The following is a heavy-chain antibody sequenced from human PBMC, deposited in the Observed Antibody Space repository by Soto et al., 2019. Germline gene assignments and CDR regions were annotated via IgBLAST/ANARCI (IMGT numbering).Heavy chain of an antibody. CDR3: ASSIAVAGHYYYYGMDF. D-gene: IGHD6-19*01. Sequence: GQSQKIACKGSGYSFTSYWISCVRQRPGKRLEWMGWIDPSDSSTNYRPSFQGHVTISADEFISTAYLQWLNVQASDSAMYPWASSIAVAGHYYYYGMDFWVQGTTVTVSS. V-gene: IGHV5-10-1*01. CDR1: GYSFTSYW. J-gene: IGHJ6*02. CDR2: IDPSDSST.